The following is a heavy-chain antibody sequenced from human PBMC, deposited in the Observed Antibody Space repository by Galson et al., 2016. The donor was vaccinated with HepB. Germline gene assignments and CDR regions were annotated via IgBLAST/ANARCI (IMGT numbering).Heavy chain of an antibody. D-gene: IGHD2-2*01. J-gene: IGHJ5*02. CDR2: AHHSGTT. CDR3: ARVGRTNCHTESCYSWFEP. Sequence: TLSLTCGVSGGSISNNYWRSWLRQSPGQGLEWIGQAHHSGTTTYNPSLKSRVAILIGGSRNQFSLIMTSATASDTAVYYCARVGRTNCHTESCYSWFEPWGQGTLVTVSS. CDR1: GGSISNNYW. V-gene: IGHV4-4*02.